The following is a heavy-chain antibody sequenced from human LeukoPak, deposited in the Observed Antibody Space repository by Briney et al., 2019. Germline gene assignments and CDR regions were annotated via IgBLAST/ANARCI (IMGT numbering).Heavy chain of an antibody. D-gene: IGHD4-11*01. J-gene: IGHJ4*02. Sequence: GGSLRLSCAASGFTFDDYAMHWVRQAPGKGLEWVSGISLNSGSIGYADSVKGRFTISRDNAKNSLYLQMNSLRAEDTALYYCARDYSNYYWLDYWGQGTLVTVSS. CDR1: GFTFDDYA. V-gene: IGHV3-9*01. CDR2: ISLNSGSI. CDR3: ARDYSNYYWLDY.